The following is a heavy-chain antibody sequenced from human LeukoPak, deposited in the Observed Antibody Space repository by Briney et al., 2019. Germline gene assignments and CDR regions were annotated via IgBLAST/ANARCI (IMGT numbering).Heavy chain of an antibody. J-gene: IGHJ4*02. Sequence: GGSLRLSCAASGFTVTSNYMSWVRQAPGKGLEWVSVIYRGGSTYYADSVKGRFTISRDNSKNTLYLQMNSLRAEDTAVYYCARVRGYTGMVDYWGQGTLVTVSS. CDR3: ARVRGYTGMVDY. D-gene: IGHD5-18*01. CDR1: GFTVTSNY. CDR2: IYRGGST. V-gene: IGHV3-66*01.